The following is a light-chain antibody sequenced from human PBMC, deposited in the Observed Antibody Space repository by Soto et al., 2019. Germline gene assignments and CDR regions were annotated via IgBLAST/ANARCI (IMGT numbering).Light chain of an antibody. CDR1: SGRSSYA. Sequence: QPVLTKSPTASASLGASVKLTCTLSSGRSSYAIAWHQQQPETGPRYLMKLNRDGSHNNGDGIPDRFSGSSSGAERYLTNSSIHSEDDADYDCQTWCSGFSVVVVGGTKLTVL. CDR2: LNRDGSH. CDR3: QTWCSGFSVV. J-gene: IGLJ2*01. V-gene: IGLV4-69*01.